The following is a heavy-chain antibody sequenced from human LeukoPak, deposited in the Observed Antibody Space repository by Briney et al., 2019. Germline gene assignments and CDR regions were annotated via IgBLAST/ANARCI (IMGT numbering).Heavy chain of an antibody. J-gene: IGHJ4*02. CDR3: AKDSGSYTSGYYGH. CDR1: GFTFSSYA. D-gene: IGHD3-22*01. Sequence: AGGSLRLSCAASGFTFSSYAMSWVRQAPGKRLEWVSAISGGGGTTYYADSVKGRFTISRDNSKNTLFLQMNSLRAEDTAVYYCAKDSGSYTSGYYGHWGQGTLVTVSS. V-gene: IGHV3-23*01. CDR2: ISGGGGTT.